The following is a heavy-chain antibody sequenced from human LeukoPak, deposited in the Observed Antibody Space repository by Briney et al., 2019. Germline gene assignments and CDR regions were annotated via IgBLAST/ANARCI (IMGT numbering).Heavy chain of an antibody. D-gene: IGHD3-3*01. Sequence: GGSLRLSCAASGFTFSSYAMSWVRQAPGKGLEWVAVISYDGSNKYYADSVKGRFTISRDNSKNTLYLQMNSLRAEDTAVYYCAKDSGYYDFWSGYLWGSYLDYWGQGTLVTVSS. V-gene: IGHV3-30*18. CDR3: AKDSGYYDFWSGYLWGSYLDY. CDR1: GFTFSSYA. J-gene: IGHJ4*02. CDR2: ISYDGSNK.